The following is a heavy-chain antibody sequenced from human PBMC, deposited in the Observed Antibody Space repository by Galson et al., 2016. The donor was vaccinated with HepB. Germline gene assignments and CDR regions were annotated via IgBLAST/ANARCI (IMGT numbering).Heavy chain of an antibody. CDR2: ISSSSSYI. CDR1: GFTFSSYS. CDR3: ARAVHYYDHSSFDY. D-gene: IGHD3-22*01. V-gene: IGHV3-21*01. J-gene: IGHJ4*02. Sequence: SLRLSCAASGFTFSSYSMNWVRQAPGKGLEWVSSISSSSSYIYYADSVKGRFTISRDNAKNSLYLQMNSLRAEDSAVYYCARAVHYYDHSSFDYLGQGTLVTVSS.